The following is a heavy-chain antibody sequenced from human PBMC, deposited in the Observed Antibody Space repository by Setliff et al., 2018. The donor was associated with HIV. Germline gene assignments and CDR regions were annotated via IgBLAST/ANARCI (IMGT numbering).Heavy chain of an antibody. V-gene: IGHV4-59*01. J-gene: IGHJ4*02. CDR3: AREIYGGNSRPFDY. Sequence: LSLTCTVSGGSISSYYWSWIRQPPGKGLEWIGYIYYNGNTNYNPSIKSRVTISVDTSKNQLSLKLSSVTAADTAVYYCAREIYGGNSRPFDYWGQGTLVTVSS. D-gene: IGHD4-17*01. CDR1: GGSISSYY. CDR2: IYYNGNT.